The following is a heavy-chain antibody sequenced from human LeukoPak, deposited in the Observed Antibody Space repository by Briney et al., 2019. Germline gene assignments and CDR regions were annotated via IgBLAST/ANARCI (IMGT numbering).Heavy chain of an antibody. CDR3: AKDYDSSGYYYGLDY. CDR2: ISGSGGST. J-gene: IGHJ4*02. Sequence: GGSLRLSCAASGFTFSSYAMSWVRQAPGKGLEWVSAISGSGGSTYYADSVKGRFTISRDNSKNTLYPQMNSLRAEDTAVYYCAKDYDSSGYYYGLDYWGQGTLVTVSS. CDR1: GFTFSSYA. V-gene: IGHV3-23*01. D-gene: IGHD3-22*01.